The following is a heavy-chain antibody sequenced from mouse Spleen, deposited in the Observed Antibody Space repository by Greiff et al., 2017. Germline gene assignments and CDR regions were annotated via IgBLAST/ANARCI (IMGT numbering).Heavy chain of an antibody. CDR3: ARHSYYGNYVGYFDY. CDR2: ISSGGGNT. V-gene: IGHV5-9*04. CDR1: GFTFSSYT. J-gene: IGHJ2*01. D-gene: IGHD2-10*01. Sequence: DVKLVESGGGLVKPGGSLKLSCAASGFTFSSYTMSWVRQTPAKRLEWVATISSGGGNTYYPDSVKGRFTISRDNARNTLYLQMSSLRSEDTAMYYCARHSYYGNYVGYFDYWGQGTTLTVSS.